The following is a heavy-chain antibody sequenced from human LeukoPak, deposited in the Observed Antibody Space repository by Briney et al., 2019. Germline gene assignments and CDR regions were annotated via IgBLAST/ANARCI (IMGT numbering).Heavy chain of an antibody. D-gene: IGHD2-8*01. V-gene: IGHV3-48*01. CDR3: ARFESNGVPLY. Sequence: HPGRSLRLSCAASGFTFSSYSMNWVRQAPGKGLEWVSYISSSSSTIYYADSVKGRFTISRDNAKNSLYLQMNSLRAEDTAVYYCARFESNGVPLYWGQGTLVTVSS. CDR2: ISSSSSTI. J-gene: IGHJ4*02. CDR1: GFTFSSYS.